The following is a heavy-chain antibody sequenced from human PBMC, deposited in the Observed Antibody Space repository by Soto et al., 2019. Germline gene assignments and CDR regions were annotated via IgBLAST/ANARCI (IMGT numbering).Heavy chain of an antibody. J-gene: IGHJ6*02. CDR2: INPSSGTT. V-gene: IGHV3-23*01. D-gene: IGHD2-15*01. Sequence: EVQLLESGGGLVQPGGSLRLACAASGFSFSNYEMTWARQAPGKGLEWVAFINPSSGTTHYADSVKGRFTISRDNSKDTLYLQLSSLRVEDTAVYYCVKGGWLDVWGRGTTVTVSS. CDR3: VKGGWLDV. CDR1: GFSFSNYE.